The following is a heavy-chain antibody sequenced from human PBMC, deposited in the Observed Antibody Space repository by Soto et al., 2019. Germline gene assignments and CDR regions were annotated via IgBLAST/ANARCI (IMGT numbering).Heavy chain of an antibody. CDR3: ASSRLGELSYFSGS. V-gene: IGHV3-33*01. Sequence: QVQLVESGGGVAQPGRSLRLSCAASGFTFSTYGMHWVRQAPGKGLEWVAVIWYDGSNKYYADSVKGRFTISRDNSKNTLYLQMDSLRAEDTAMYYCASSRLGELSYFSGSWGQGTLVTVSS. D-gene: IGHD3-16*02. J-gene: IGHJ5*02. CDR2: IWYDGSNK. CDR1: GFTFSTYG.